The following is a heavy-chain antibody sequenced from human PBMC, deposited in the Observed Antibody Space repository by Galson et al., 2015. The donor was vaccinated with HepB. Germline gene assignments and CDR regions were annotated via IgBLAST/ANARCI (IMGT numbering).Heavy chain of an antibody. V-gene: IGHV4-39*01. CDR2: FYYTGNT. CDR3: ARTAPSYGRHWPYFDS. Sequence: ETLSLTCTVSGGSISSSSYYWGWLRQPPGKGLEWIGSFYYTGNTHYNPSLKSRVTISGDTSKNQFSLKLNSVTAADTAVYYCARTAPSYGRHWPYFDSWGLGVLVTVSS. J-gene: IGHJ4*02. D-gene: IGHD3-10*01. CDR1: GGSISSSSYY.